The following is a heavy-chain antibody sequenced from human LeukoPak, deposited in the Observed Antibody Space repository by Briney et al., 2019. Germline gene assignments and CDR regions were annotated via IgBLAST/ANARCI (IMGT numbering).Heavy chain of an antibody. D-gene: IGHD1-7*01. V-gene: IGHV3-7*01. J-gene: IGHJ4*02. CDR1: GITVSNYD. CDR2: IKQDGSEK. CDR3: ARDDLDLQGY. Sequence: PGGSLRLSCVVSGITVSNYDMSWVRQAPGKGLEWVANIKQDGSEKYYVDSVKGRFTISRDNAKNSLYLQMNSLRAEDTAVYYCARDDLDLQGYWGQGTLVTVSS.